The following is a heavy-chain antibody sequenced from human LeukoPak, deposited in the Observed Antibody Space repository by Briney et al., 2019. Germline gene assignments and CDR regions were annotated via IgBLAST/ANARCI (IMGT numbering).Heavy chain of an antibody. CDR3: ARDKKGVGATYYFDY. CDR1: GGSISSGSYY. Sequence: SETLSLTCTVSGGSISSGSYYWSWIRQPAGKGLEWIGRIYTSGSTNYNPSLKSRVTISVDTSKNQFSLKLSSVTAADTAVYYCARDKKGVGATYYFDYWGQGTLVTVSS. D-gene: IGHD1-26*01. J-gene: IGHJ4*02. V-gene: IGHV4-61*02. CDR2: IYTSGST.